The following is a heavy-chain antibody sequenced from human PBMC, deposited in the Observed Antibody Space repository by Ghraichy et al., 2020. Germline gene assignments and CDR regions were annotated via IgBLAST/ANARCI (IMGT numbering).Heavy chain of an antibody. J-gene: IGHJ6*02. CDR1: GFTFVNYA. D-gene: IGHD5-24*01. CDR3: AKDKGAGRGFDV. CDR2: ITGSGGST. Sequence: GSLRLSCAASGFTFVNYAMIWVRQAPGRGLEYVSVITGSGGSTYYADSVKGRVTISRDNSKNTLFLQMNSLRVEDTAVYYCAKDKGAGRGFDVWGQGTTVTVSS. V-gene: IGHV3-23*01.